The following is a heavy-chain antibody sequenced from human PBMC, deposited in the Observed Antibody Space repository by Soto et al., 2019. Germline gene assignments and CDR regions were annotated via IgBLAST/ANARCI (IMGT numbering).Heavy chain of an antibody. V-gene: IGHV1-69*02. D-gene: IGHD2-2*01. Sequence: QVQLVQSGAEVKKPGSSVKVSCEASGGTFSSYSFSWVRQAPGQGLEWMGRVVPILGMANYAQKFQGRVTITADNSTSTVYMEMRRLRSDDTAVYYCARGGAVVVPGSVDRHNWFDPWGQGTLVTVSS. CDR3: ARGGAVVVPGSVDRHNWFDP. J-gene: IGHJ5*02. CDR1: GGTFSSYS. CDR2: VVPILGMA.